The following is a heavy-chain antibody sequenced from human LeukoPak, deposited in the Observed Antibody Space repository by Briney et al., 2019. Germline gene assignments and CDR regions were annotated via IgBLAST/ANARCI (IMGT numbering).Heavy chain of an antibody. V-gene: IGHV3-21*01. CDR1: GFTFSTYN. J-gene: IGHJ4*02. D-gene: IGHD6-13*01. CDR2: ISSSSSYT. CDR3: ARVVGSSSSWVDY. Sequence: PGGSLRLSCAASGFTFSTYNMNWVRQAPGKGLEWVSSISSSSSYTYYADSVKGRFTISRDNHKNSLYLQMNSLRAEDTAVYYCARVVGSSSSWVDYWGQGTLVTVSS.